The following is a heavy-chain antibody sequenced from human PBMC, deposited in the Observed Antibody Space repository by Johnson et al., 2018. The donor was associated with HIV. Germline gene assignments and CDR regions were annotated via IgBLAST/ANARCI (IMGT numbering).Heavy chain of an antibody. Sequence: VQLVESGGGLVQPGGSLRLSCAASGFTFSSYDMHWVRQATGKGLEWVSAIGTAGDTYYPGSVKGRFTISRETAKNSLYLQMNSLRAGDTAVYYCARAYSGSYINDAFDIWGQGTMVTVSS. J-gene: IGHJ3*02. CDR3: ARAYSGSYINDAFDI. D-gene: IGHD1-26*01. V-gene: IGHV3-13*01. CDR2: IGTAGDT. CDR1: GFTFSSYD.